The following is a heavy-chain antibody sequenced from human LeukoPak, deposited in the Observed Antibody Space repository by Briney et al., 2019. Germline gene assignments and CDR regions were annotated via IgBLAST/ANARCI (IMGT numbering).Heavy chain of an antibody. V-gene: IGHV4-39*01. D-gene: IGHD4-17*01. CDR2: IYYSGGT. J-gene: IGHJ4*02. CDR1: GGSISSSSYY. Sequence: SETLSLTCTVSGGSISSSSYYWGWIRQPPGKGLEWIGSIYYSGGTYYNPSLKSRVTISVDTSKNQFSLKLSSVTAADTAVYYCALSGDYYFDYWGQGTLVTVSS. CDR3: ALSGDYYFDY.